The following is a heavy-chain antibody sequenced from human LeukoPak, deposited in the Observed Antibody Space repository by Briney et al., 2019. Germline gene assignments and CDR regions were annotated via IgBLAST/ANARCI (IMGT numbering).Heavy chain of an antibody. J-gene: IGHJ4*02. D-gene: IGHD6-13*01. CDR1: GFTFSNYA. V-gene: IGHV3-30*04. CDR3: AKGPDAFIAAAGDY. CDR2: ISSDGRNK. Sequence: PGRSLRLSCAASGFTFSNYAMHWVRQAPGEGLDWVAVISSDGRNKYYADSVKGRFTISRDNSKNTLYLQMNSLRAEDTAVYYCAKGPDAFIAAAGDYWGQGTLVTVSS.